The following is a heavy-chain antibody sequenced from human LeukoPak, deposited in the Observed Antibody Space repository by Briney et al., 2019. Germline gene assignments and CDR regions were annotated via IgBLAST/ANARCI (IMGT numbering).Heavy chain of an antibody. D-gene: IGHD3-10*01. CDR1: GFTFDYYG. V-gene: IGHV3-20*04. CDR3: ARGGWFGELLFDY. Sequence: GGSLRLSCAASGFTFDYYGMSWVRQAPGKGLEWVSGINWNGGSTGYADSVKGRFTISRDNAKNSLYLQMNRLRAEDTALYYCARGGWFGELLFDYWGQGTLVTVSS. CDR2: INWNGGST. J-gene: IGHJ4*02.